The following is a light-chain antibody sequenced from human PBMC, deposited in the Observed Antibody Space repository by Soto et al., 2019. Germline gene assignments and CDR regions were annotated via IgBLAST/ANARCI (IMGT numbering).Light chain of an antibody. CDR2: GAS. CDR3: QQYGNSRWT. V-gene: IGKV3-20*01. J-gene: IGKJ1*01. Sequence: EIVLTQSPGTLSLSPGERGTLSCRASQSVSSTNLAWYQQKPGQAPRLLIYGASSRATGIPDRFSGSGSGTDFTLTISRLEAADFAVYYCQQYGNSRWTFGQGTKVEIK. CDR1: QSVSSTN.